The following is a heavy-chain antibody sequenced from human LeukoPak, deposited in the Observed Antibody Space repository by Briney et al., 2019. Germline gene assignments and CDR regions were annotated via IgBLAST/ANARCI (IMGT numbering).Heavy chain of an antibody. CDR3: ARGVRYFDY. CDR2: IYYSGST. Sequence: PSETLSLTCTVSGGSISSDFWSWIRQPPGKGLERIGYIYYSGSTNYNPSLKSRVTISLDTSKNQFSLRLSSVTAADTAKYYCARGVRYFDYWGQGTLVTVSS. J-gene: IGHJ4*02. D-gene: IGHD1-14*01. V-gene: IGHV4-59*01. CDR1: GGSISSDF.